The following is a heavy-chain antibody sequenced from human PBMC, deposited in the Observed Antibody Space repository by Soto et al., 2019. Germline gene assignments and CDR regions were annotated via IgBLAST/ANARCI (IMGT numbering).Heavy chain of an antibody. J-gene: IGHJ4*02. D-gene: IGHD3-16*02. CDR2: ISSSSSSYI. CDR3: ARGSMITFGGVIVTRCC. Sequence: SLRLSCAASGFTFSSHSMNWVRQAPGKGLEWVSSISSSSSSYIYYADSVKGRFTISRDNAKNSLYLQMNSLRAEDTAVYYCARGSMITFGGVIVTRCCWGQGTLVTVSS. CDR1: GFTFSSHS. V-gene: IGHV3-21*01.